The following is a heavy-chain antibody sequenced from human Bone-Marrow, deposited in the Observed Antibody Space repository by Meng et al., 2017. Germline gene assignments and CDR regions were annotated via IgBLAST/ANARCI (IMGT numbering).Heavy chain of an antibody. CDR3: AREGRSHQVGVSVY. Sequence: QVQLQESGPGLVKPSQTLSRTRSVSGGSISCGDYYWSCNRQPPGKGLEWIGYIYTSGSTYYNPSLKSRVTISVDTSKNQFSLKLRFVTAADTAVYYCAREGRSHQVGVSVYWGQGNLVTVSS. J-gene: IGHJ4*02. CDR1: GGSISCGDYY. V-gene: IGHV4-30-4*01. D-gene: IGHD2-21*01. CDR2: IYTSGST.